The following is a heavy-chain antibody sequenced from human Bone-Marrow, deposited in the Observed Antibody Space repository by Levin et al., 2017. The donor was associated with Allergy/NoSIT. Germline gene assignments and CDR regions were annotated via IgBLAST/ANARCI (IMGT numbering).Heavy chain of an antibody. D-gene: IGHD5-18*01. V-gene: IGHV3-48*01. Sequence: PGGSLRLSCAASGFTFSTESMNWVRQVPGKGLEWISYISGSGSAIYYADSVKGRFIISRDNDKNSLYLQMNSLRVEDSAIYYCARERLDTVMVLDLWGQGTLVTVSS. CDR2: ISGSGSAI. J-gene: IGHJ5*02. CDR3: ARERLDTVMVLDL. CDR1: GFTFSTES.